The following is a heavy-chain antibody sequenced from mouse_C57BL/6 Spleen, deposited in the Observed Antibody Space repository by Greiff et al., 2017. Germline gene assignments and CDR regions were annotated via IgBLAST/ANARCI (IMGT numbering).Heavy chain of an antibody. V-gene: IGHV1-9*01. Sequence: VQLQQSGAELMKPGASVKLSCKATGYTFTGYWIEWVKQRPGHGLEWIGAILPGSGSTNYNGKFKGKATFTADTSSNPAYMPLSSLTTEDSAIYYCARSHYDYAWFAYWGQGTLVTVSA. CDR3: ARSHYDYAWFAY. CDR2: ILPGSGST. D-gene: IGHD2-4*01. J-gene: IGHJ3*01. CDR1: GYTFTGYW.